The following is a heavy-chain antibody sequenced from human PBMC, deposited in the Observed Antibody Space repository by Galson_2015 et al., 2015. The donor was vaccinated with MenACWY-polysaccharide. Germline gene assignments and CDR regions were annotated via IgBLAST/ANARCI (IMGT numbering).Heavy chain of an antibody. CDR2: IKSDGSGT. CDR1: GFTFSSYW. J-gene: IGHJ5*02. CDR3: ARAGRAVSNRNWFDP. D-gene: IGHD3-10*01. Sequence: SLRLSCAASGFTFSSYWMHWVRQAPGKGLVWVSRIKSDGSGTTYADSMKGRFTISRDNAQNTLYLQMNSLRAEDTAVYYCARAGRAVSNRNWFDPWGQGTLVTVSS. V-gene: IGHV3-74*03.